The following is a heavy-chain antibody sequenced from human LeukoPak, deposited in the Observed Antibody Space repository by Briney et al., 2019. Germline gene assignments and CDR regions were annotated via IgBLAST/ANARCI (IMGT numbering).Heavy chain of an antibody. D-gene: IGHD3-22*01. CDR3: TTYYYDTTAYFPY. CDR2: IKSRTDGETT. V-gene: IGHV3-15*01. CDR1: GFTVSSSH. J-gene: IGHJ4*02. Sequence: GGSLRLSCAASGFTVSSSHLTWVRQAPGKGLEWIGRIKSRTDGETTDYAAPVKGRFTISRDDSNNTLYLQMNSLKTEDTAFYYCTTYYYDTTAYFPYWGQGTLVTVSS.